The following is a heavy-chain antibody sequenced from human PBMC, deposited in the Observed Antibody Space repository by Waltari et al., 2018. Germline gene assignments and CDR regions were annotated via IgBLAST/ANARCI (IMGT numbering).Heavy chain of an antibody. Sequence: QVQLVESGGGVVQPGRSLRLSCAASGFTFSSYGMHWVRQAPGKGLEWVAVIWYDGSNKYYADSVKGRFTISRDNSKNTLYLQMNSLRAEDTAMYYCAKFGRSRVYGMGIDYWGQGTLVTVGS. V-gene: IGHV3-30*18. J-gene: IGHJ4*02. CDR2: IWYDGSNK. CDR3: AKFGRSRVYGMGIDY. D-gene: IGHD6-6*01. CDR1: GFTFSSYG.